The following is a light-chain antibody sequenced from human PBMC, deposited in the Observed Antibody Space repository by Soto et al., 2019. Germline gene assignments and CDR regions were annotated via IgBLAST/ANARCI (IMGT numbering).Light chain of an antibody. CDR3: QQSYSTPMYT. V-gene: IGKV1-39*01. Sequence: DIQMTQSPSSLSASVAERVTITCRASQSISSYLNWYQQKPGKAPKLLIYAASSLQSGVPSRFTGSGSGTDFTLTISSLQPEDFATYYCQQSYSTPMYTFGQGTKLEIK. CDR1: QSISSY. CDR2: AAS. J-gene: IGKJ2*01.